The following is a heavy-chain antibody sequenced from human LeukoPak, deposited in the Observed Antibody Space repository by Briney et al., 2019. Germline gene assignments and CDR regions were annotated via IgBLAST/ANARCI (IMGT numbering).Heavy chain of an antibody. V-gene: IGHV3-11*05. Sequence: PGGSLRLSCAASGFTFSDFYMSWIRQAPGRGLELVSYISGSRSYTNYADSVKGRFTISRDNAENSVYLQMNSLRAEDTAIYYCARDQYSSNWYVHHWGQGTLVTVS. CDR3: ARDQYSSNWYVHH. J-gene: IGHJ1*01. D-gene: IGHD6-19*01. CDR2: ISGSRSYT. CDR1: GFTFSDFY.